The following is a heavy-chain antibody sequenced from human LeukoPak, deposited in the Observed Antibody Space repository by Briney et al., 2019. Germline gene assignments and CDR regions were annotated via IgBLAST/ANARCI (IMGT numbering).Heavy chain of an antibody. D-gene: IGHD4-17*01. CDR1: GASISSSSYY. J-gene: IGHJ4*02. Sequence: SETLSLTCTVSGASISSSSYYWGWIRQPPGKGLEWIGRIYYSGSTYYNPSLKSRVTISVDTSKNQFSLKLSSGTAAETAVYYCAREFEYGDFDYWGQGTLVTVSS. V-gene: IGHV4-39*07. CDR3: AREFEYGDFDY. CDR2: IYYSGST.